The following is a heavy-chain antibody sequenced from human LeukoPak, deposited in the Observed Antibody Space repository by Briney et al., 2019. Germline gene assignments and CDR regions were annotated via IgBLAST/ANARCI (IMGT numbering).Heavy chain of an antibody. V-gene: IGHV1-69*13. CDR2: IIPIFGTA. J-gene: IGHJ3*02. CDR3: ARDPSVKYGDYAFDI. Sequence: SVTVSCKASGGTFSSYAISWVRQAPGQGLEWMGGIIPIFGTANYAQKFQGRVTITADESTSTAYMELRSLRSDDTAVYYCARDPSVKYGDYAFDIWGRGTMVTVSS. D-gene: IGHD4-17*01. CDR1: GGTFSSYA.